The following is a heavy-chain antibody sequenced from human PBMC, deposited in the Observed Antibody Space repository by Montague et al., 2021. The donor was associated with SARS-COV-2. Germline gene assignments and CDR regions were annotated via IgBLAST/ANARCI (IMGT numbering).Heavy chain of an antibody. D-gene: IGHD3-10*01. CDR3: VHYASGSYYFHY. CDR1: SASISSHYWS. CDR2: IYWGDEK. J-gene: IGHJ4*02. Sequence: TLSLTCSVSSASISSHYWSWIRQPPGKALEWLALIYWGDEKRFSPSLKSRLTITKDTFKDQVVLRMTNMDPVDTATYYCVHYASGSYYFHYWGQGTLVTVSS. V-gene: IGHV2-5*02.